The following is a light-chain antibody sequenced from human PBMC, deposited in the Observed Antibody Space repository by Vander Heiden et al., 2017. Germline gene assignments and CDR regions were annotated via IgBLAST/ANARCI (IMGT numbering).Light chain of an antibody. CDR1: SGSVPTNYY. CDR3: VLYMGSGISV. Sequence: QPLLTPSPSFSLSPVWTFTLTCAFSSGSVPTNYYPSWYQQTPDQSPRTLIYSTNTRSSGVPDRFSGSILGNTAALTITGAQADDESDYYCVLYMGSGISVFGGGTKLTVL. V-gene: IGLV8-61*01. CDR2: STN. J-gene: IGLJ2*01.